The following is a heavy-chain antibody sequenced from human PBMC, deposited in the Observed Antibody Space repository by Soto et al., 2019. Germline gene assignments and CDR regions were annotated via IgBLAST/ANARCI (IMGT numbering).Heavy chain of an antibody. D-gene: IGHD3-3*01. V-gene: IGHV1-46*01. CDR1: GDTFTSYY. J-gene: IGHJ5*02. CDR2: INPHGGST. CDR3: ARSSGGNFGIIIEGSNWFDP. Sequence: ASVKVSCKAPGDTFTSYYLNWVRQAPGQGLEWMGVINPHGGSTKYAQKFQGRITMTRDTSRSTVHMELSSLRSDDTAIYYCARSSGGNFGIIIEGSNWFDPWGQGTLVNVSS.